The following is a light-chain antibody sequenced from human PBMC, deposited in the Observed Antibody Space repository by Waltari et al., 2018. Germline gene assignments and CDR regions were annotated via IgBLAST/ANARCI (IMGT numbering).Light chain of an antibody. CDR1: SSDVGGYNH. CDR2: GVS. Sequence: QSALTQAASVSGSPGQPITLSCTGTSSDVGGYNHVSWHQQHPGKAPKLMIYGVSNRPSGVSNRFSGSKSGNTASLTISGLQAEDEADYYCNSYTSTNTRVFGGGTKLTVL. CDR3: NSYTSTNTRV. V-gene: IGLV2-14*03. J-gene: IGLJ3*02.